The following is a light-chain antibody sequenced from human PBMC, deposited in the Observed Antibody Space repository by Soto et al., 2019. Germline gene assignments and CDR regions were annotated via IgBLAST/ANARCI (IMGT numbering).Light chain of an antibody. V-gene: IGLV2-23*02. CDR2: EVT. CDR3: CSHAGGFTWV. J-gene: IGLJ3*02. Sequence: QSVLTQPASVSGSPGQSIAISCTGTSSDVGSYYLVSWYQQHPGKAPKLMIYEVTGRPSGVSSRFSRSKSVNTASLTISGVQAYEEANYYCCSHAGGFTWVFGGGTQLTVL. CDR1: SSDVGSYYL.